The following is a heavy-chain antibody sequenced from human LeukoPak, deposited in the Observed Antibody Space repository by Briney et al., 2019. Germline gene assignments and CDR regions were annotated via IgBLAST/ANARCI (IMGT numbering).Heavy chain of an antibody. CDR3: ARDRYSSSSRSNYYYMDV. V-gene: IGHV4-31*03. J-gene: IGHJ6*03. CDR1: GGSISSGGYY. D-gene: IGHD6-13*01. Sequence: PSETLSLTCTVSGGSISSGGYYWSWIRQHPGKGLEWIGYIYYSGSTYYNPSLKSRVTISVDTSKNQFSLKLSSVTAADTAVYYCARDRYSSSSRSNYYYMDVWGKGTTVAVSS. CDR2: IYYSGST.